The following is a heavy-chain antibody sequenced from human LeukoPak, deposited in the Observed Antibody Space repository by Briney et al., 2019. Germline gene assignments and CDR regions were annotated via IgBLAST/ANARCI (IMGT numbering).Heavy chain of an antibody. CDR2: ITPGGST. CDR1: GLTVSSNF. Sequence: GGSLRLSCAASGLTVSSNFITWVRQAPGKGLEWVSVITPGGSTYYADSVKGRFTISRDNSKNTVYLQMKSLRVEDTAVYYCAREDALDYWGQGTLVTVSS. J-gene: IGHJ4*02. CDR3: AREDALDY. V-gene: IGHV3-53*01. D-gene: IGHD2-8*01.